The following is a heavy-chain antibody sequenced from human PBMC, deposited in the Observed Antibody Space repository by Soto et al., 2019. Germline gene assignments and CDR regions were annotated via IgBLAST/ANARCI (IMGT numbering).Heavy chain of an antibody. CDR3: ARASYTYGLRGESFAP. CDR1: GGSISRGGYY. CDR2: IYHLQTT. V-gene: IGHV4-31*01. J-gene: IGHJ5*02. Sequence: PSETLSLTXTVSGGSISRGGYYWSWIRQRPGKGRERIGYIYHLQTTSHNPTLKSHVTISVDTSTNPVFRKLSSETAADPAVYYWARASYTYGLRGESFAPWGQGNLVTVSA. D-gene: IGHD5-18*01.